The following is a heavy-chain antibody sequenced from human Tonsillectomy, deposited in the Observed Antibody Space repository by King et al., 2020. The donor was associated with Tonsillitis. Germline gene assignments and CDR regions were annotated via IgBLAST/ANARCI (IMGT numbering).Heavy chain of an antibody. CDR1: GFTFSSYW. D-gene: IGHD6-19*01. CDR2: IDFDGSDT. Sequence: VQLVESGGNLVQPGGSLRLSCAASGFTFSSYWMHWVRQAPGKGLMWVSRIDFDGSDTSYAESVKGRFTISRDNAKNTLYLKMNSLRAEDTAVYYCARGTSSGWYWYFDLWGRGTLVTVSS. V-gene: IGHV3-74*01. J-gene: IGHJ2*01. CDR3: ARGTSSGWYWYFDL.